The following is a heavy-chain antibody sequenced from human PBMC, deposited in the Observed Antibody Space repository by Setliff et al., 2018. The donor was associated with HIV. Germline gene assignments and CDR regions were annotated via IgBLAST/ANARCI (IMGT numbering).Heavy chain of an antibody. CDR1: GGSISSNSYY. CDR3: ARDQPQDYNLYDGSPVYGMDV. D-gene: IGHD3-10*01. V-gene: IGHV4-39*07. J-gene: IGHJ6*02. CDR2: IYHSGRT. Sequence: SETLSLTCTVSGGSISSNSYYWGWIRQPPGKGLEWIGSIYHSGRTYYNPSLKSRVTISVDTSKNQFSLKLTSVTAADTAVYYCARDQPQDYNLYDGSPVYGMDVWGQGTTVTVSS.